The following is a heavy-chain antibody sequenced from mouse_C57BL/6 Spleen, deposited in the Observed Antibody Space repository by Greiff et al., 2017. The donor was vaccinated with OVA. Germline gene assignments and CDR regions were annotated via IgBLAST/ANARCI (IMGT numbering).Heavy chain of an antibody. CDR3: ARYYSNYRGAMDD. CDR2: INSDGGST. CDR1: EYEFPSHD. J-gene: IGHJ4*01. V-gene: IGHV5-2*01. Sequence: EVMLVESGGGLVQPGESLKLSCESNEYEFPSHDMSWVRKTPENRLALVAAINSDGGSTYSPDTLDRRFIISRDNTTQTLYLKMSSLRSEDTALYYCARYYSNYRGAMDDWGQGTSVTVSS. D-gene: IGHD2-5*01.